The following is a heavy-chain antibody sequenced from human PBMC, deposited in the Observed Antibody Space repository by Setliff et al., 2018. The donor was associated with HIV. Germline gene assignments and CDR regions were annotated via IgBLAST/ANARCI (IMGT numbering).Heavy chain of an antibody. V-gene: IGHV4-30-4*08. Sequence: SETLSLTCTVSGGSISSDDYYWNWIRQPPGKGLEWIGYITYSGGAYYNPSLKSRVTISIDTSNNQISLRLSSVTAADTAMYYCVGDDYGYNGKGFDYWGPGTLVTVSS. D-gene: IGHD4-17*01. J-gene: IGHJ4*02. CDR2: ITYSGGA. CDR3: VGDDYGYNGKGFDY. CDR1: GGSISSDDYY.